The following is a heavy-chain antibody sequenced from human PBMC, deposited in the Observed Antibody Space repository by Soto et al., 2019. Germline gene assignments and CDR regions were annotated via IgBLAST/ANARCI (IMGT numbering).Heavy chain of an antibody. V-gene: IGHV3-48*02. CDR2: ISSSSINI. J-gene: IGHJ3*02. D-gene: IGHD4-17*01. CDR3: ARDTHDYGGNAFDI. Sequence: GGSLRLSCAASGFTFSSYCMNWVRQAPGKGREWVSFISSSSINIYYADSVKGRFTISRDNAKNSLYLQMNSLRDEDTAVYYCARDTHDYGGNAFDIWGQGTMVTVSS. CDR1: GFTFSSYC.